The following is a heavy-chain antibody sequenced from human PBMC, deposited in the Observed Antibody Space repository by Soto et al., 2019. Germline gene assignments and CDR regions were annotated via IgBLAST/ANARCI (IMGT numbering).Heavy chain of an antibody. D-gene: IGHD2-15*01. CDR2: ITGGSTI. CDR1: GFTFSSYS. Sequence: GGSLRLSCAASGFTFSSYSMNWVRQAPGKGLECVSYITGGSTIYYADSVKGRFTVSRDNAENSLYLQMNSLRDEDTAVYYCAAELYSGGRCCSFDVWGQGTMVTVSS. CDR3: AAELYSGGRCCSFDV. V-gene: IGHV3-48*02. J-gene: IGHJ3*01.